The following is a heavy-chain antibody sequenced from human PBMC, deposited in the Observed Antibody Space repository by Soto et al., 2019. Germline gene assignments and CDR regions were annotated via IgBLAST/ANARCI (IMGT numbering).Heavy chain of an antibody. CDR3: ATNTVTKVDDY. Sequence: GGSLRLSCVVSGFTFSSYWMNWVRQAPGKGLEWVANIKQDGSEKYYVDSAKGRFTISRDNAKNSLYLQMNSLRAEDTAVYYCATNTVTKVDDYWGQGARVTVSS. V-gene: IGHV3-7*03. D-gene: IGHD4-17*01. CDR2: IKQDGSEK. CDR1: GFTFSSYW. J-gene: IGHJ4*02.